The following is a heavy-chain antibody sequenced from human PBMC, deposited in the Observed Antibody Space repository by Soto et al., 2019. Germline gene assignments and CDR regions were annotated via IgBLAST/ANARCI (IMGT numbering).Heavy chain of an antibody. V-gene: IGHV4-34*01. CDR2: INHSGST. CDR1: GGSFSGYY. J-gene: IGHJ5*02. D-gene: IGHD3-10*01. Sequence: PSETLSLTCAVYGGSFSGYYWSWIRQPPGKGLEWIGEINHSGSTNYNPSLKSRVTISVDTSKNQFSLKLSSVTAADTAVYYCARDRYYYGSGSYYKSVRFDPWGQGTLVTVSS. CDR3: ARDRYYYGSGSYYKSVRFDP.